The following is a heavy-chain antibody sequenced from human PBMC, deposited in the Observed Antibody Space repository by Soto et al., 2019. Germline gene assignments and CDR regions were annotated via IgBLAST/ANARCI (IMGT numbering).Heavy chain of an antibody. D-gene: IGHD3-16*01. V-gene: IGHV3-23*01. J-gene: IGHJ6*02. CDR2: IGDSGAST. Sequence: EVLLLESGGGLVQPGGSLRLSCEASGFSFSSFAMNWVRQAPGKGLEWVSAIGDSGASTYYADSVKGRFTISRDNSRNTLYLQLNSLRAEDTAVYYCAKGGELDVWGHGTTVTVSS. CDR1: GFSFSSFA. CDR3: AKGGELDV.